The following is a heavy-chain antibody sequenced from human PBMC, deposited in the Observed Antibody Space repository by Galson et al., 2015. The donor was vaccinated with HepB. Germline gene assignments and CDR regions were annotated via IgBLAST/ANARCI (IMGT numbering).Heavy chain of an antibody. Sequence: SLRLSCAASGFTFSAYSMNWVRQAPGKGLEWVSYMSCSSSSKYYGDSVKGRFTISRDNAKNSLYVQMNSLRAEDTAVYYCARDYDPAARPQSYLDLWGRGTLVTVSS. J-gene: IGHJ2*01. CDR2: MSCSSSSK. CDR3: ARDYDPAARPQSYLDL. V-gene: IGHV3-48*04. D-gene: IGHD3-3*01. CDR1: GFTFSAYS.